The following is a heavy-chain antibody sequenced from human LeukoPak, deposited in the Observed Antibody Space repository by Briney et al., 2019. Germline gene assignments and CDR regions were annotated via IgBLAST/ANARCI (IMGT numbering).Heavy chain of an antibody. CDR2: IWYDGRNK. D-gene: IGHD3-16*01. CDR3: ARGPTFGGVYFDY. V-gene: IGHV3-33*01. CDR1: GFTFSSYG. J-gene: IGHJ4*02. Sequence: GGSLRLSCAASGFTFSSYGMHWVRQAPGKGLEWVAVIWYDGRNKYYTDSVKGRFTISRDTSKNTLYLQMNSPRAEHTAVYYCARGPTFGGVYFDYWGQGTLVTVSS.